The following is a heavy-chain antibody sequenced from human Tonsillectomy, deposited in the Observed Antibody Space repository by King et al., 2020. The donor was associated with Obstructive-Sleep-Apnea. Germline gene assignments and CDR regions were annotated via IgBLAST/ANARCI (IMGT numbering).Heavy chain of an antibody. CDR1: GVTLTDSW. Sequence: QLVQSGGGLVQPGGSLRLSCVASGVTLTDSWMTWVRQAPGKGLEWVANIKQDGSEKYYLHSVKGRFTISRHNANNSLYLQMSNLRAEDTAVYYCARITSTIVGETGAEDFQEWGQGTLVTVSS. CDR3: ARITSTIVGETGAEDFQE. CDR2: IKQDGSEK. J-gene: IGHJ1*01. V-gene: IGHV3-7*01. D-gene: IGHD2-21*01.